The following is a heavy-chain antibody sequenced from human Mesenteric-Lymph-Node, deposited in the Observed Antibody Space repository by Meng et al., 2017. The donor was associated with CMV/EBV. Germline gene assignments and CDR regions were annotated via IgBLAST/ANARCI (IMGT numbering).Heavy chain of an antibody. CDR3: AKNNDFWSGSYFDY. CDR1: GFTFSSYW. V-gene: IGHV3-7*01. Sequence: GGSLRLSCAASGFTFSSYWMSWVRQAPGKGLEWVANIKQDGSEKYYVDSVKGRFTISRDNSKNTLSLQMTSLRAEDTAVYYCAKNNDFWSGSYFDYWGQGTLVTVSS. D-gene: IGHD3-3*01. J-gene: IGHJ4*02. CDR2: IKQDGSEK.